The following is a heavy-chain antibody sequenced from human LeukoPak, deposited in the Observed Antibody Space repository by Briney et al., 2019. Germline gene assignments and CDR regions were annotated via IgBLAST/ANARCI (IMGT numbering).Heavy chain of an antibody. J-gene: IGHJ6*02. Sequence: PSETLSLTCAVYGGSFSGYYWSWIRQPPGKGLEWIGEINHSGSTNYNPSLKSRVTISVDTSKNQFSLKLSSVTAADTAVCYCARGRIFGARYYYYYGMDVWGQGTTVTVSS. CDR2: INHSGST. CDR1: GGSFSGYY. CDR3: ARGRIFGARYYYYYGMDV. D-gene: IGHD3-3*01. V-gene: IGHV4-34*01.